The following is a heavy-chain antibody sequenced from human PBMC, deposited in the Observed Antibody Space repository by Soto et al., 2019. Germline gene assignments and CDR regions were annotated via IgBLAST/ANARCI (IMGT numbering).Heavy chain of an antibody. D-gene: IGHD4-17*01. CDR2: INPSGGST. Sequence: GASVTVCCKASGYTFTSYYIHWVRQAPGQGLEWMGIINPSGGSTSYAQKFQGRVTMTRDTSTSTVYMELSSLRSEDTAVYYCARELLRQPTVTTGYYGMDVWGQGTTVTVSS. CDR1: GYTFTSYY. J-gene: IGHJ6*02. CDR3: ARELLRQPTVTTGYYGMDV. V-gene: IGHV1-46*01.